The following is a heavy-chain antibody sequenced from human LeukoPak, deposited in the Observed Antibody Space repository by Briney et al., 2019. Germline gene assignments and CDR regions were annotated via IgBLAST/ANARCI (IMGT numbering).Heavy chain of an antibody. CDR2: IYSGGST. J-gene: IGHJ5*02. CDR3: ARANYDFWSAQGNWFDP. Sequence: GGSLRLSCAASGFTASSNHMSWVRQAPGKGLEWVSVIYSGGSTYYADSVKGRFTISRDNSKNTLYLQMNSLRAEDTAVYYCARANYDFWSAQGNWFDPWGQGTLVTVSS. V-gene: IGHV3-53*01. CDR1: GFTASSNH. D-gene: IGHD3-3*01.